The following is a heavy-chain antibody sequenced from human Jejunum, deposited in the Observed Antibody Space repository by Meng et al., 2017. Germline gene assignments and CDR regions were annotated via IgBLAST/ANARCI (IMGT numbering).Heavy chain of an antibody. CDR2: IKGDGSTT. CDR3: ARDLNYYIDY. Sequence: EVQLVESGGGLVQPGGSLRLSCAASGFTFSSHWMYWFRQAPGKGLVWVSRIKGDGSTTTYADSVKGRFTISRDNAKNTLYLQMNNLRAEDTAVYYCARDLNYYIDYWGQGTLVTVSS. J-gene: IGHJ4*02. CDR1: GFTFSSHW. V-gene: IGHV3-74*01.